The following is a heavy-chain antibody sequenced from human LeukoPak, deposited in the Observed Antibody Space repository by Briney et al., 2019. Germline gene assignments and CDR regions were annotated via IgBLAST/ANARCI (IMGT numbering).Heavy chain of an antibody. Sequence: PSETLSLTCTVSGGSITSYYWGWPRQPAGKGLEWIGRIYTSGSTNYNPSLKSRVTMSVDTPKSQFSLKLSSVTAADTAVYYCARDQGYSYVSWGPGTMVTVSS. D-gene: IGHD5-18*01. V-gene: IGHV4-4*07. CDR1: GGSITSYY. CDR3: ARDQGYSYVS. J-gene: IGHJ3*01. CDR2: IYTSGST.